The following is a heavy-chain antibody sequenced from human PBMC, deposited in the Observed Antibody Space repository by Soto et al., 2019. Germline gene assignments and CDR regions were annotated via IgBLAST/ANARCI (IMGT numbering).Heavy chain of an antibody. D-gene: IGHD3-10*01. CDR2: IKQDGSEK. Sequence: EVHLVESGGDLVQPGGSLRLSCAGSGFTFSKYWMTWVRQAPGKGLEWVANIKQDGSEKYYVDSVRGRFTISRDNAKNSLYLQMNTLRADDTAVYYSATGLGELSPYYYYMDVWGKGTTVTVSS. J-gene: IGHJ6*03. CDR1: GFTFSKYW. V-gene: IGHV3-7*01. CDR3: ATGLGELSPYYYYMDV.